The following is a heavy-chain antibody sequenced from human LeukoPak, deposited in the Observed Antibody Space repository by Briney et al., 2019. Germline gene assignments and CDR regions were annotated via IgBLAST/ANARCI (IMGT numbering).Heavy chain of an antibody. Sequence: PSETLSLTCAVYGGSFSGYYWSWIRQPPGKGLEWIGEINHSGSTNYNPFLKSRVTISVDTSKNQFSLKLSSVTAADTAVYYCARERTGIADNWGQGTLVTVSS. D-gene: IGHD6-13*01. CDR3: ARERTGIADN. CDR2: INHSGST. CDR1: GGSFSGYY. V-gene: IGHV4-34*01. J-gene: IGHJ4*02.